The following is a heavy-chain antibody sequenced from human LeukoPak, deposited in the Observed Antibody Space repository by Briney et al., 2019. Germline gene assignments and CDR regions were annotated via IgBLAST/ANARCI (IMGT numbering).Heavy chain of an antibody. Sequence: KPGGSLRLSCAASVFTFSDYYMSWIRQAPGKGLEWISDMSSSGSTIYYADSVKRRYTISMDDARKSLYLQMHSLRAEDTAVYYCARDSNEGPAYYYDSSGYQKLGAFDIWGQGTMVTVSS. D-gene: IGHD3-22*01. CDR2: MSSSGSTI. CDR1: VFTFSDYY. J-gene: IGHJ3*02. CDR3: ARDSNEGPAYYYDSSGYQKLGAFDI. V-gene: IGHV3-11*01.